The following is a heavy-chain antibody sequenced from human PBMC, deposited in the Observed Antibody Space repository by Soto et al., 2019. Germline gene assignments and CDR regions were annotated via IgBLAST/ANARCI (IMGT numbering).Heavy chain of an antibody. J-gene: IGHJ6*02. CDR2: IIPIFGTA. V-gene: IGHV1-69*13. Sequence: SVKGSCKASGCSFSSYAISWGRQAPGQGLEWMGGIIPIFGTANYAQKFQGRVTITADESTSTAYMELSSLRSEDTAVYYCARPKAAAGTGYYYYGMDVWGQGATVTVSS. CDR3: ARPKAAAGTGYYYYGMDV. CDR1: GCSFSSYA. D-gene: IGHD6-13*01.